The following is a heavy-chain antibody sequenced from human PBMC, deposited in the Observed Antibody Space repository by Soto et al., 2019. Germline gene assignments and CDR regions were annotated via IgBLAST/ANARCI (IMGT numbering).Heavy chain of an antibody. V-gene: IGHV1-3*01. CDR2: INAGNGDT. J-gene: IGHJ4*02. Sequence: VQLVQSGAEVKKPGASVRISCTASGLSYTTYAIHWVRQAPGQGLEWMGWINAGNGDTRYSQRFQGRVTLTRDTSATTTYMVLSSLRAEDTSIYYCARAISGYVTWGQGTLVTVSS. D-gene: IGHD5-12*01. CDR1: GLSYTTYA. CDR3: ARAISGYVT.